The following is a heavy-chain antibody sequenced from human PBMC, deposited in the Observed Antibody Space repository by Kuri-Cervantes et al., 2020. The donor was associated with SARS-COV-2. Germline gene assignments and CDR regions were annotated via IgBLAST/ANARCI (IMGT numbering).Heavy chain of an antibody. J-gene: IGHJ6*02. D-gene: IGHD6-13*01. CDR3: ARDAHPITAAGYYYYGMDV. Sequence: GGSLRLSCAASGFTFSSYWMSWVRQAPGKGLEWVSGISWNSGSIGYADSVKGRFTISRDNAKNSLYLQMNSLRAEDTALYYCARDAHPITAAGYYYYGMDVWGQGTTVTVSS. V-gene: IGHV3-9*01. CDR1: GFTFSSYW. CDR2: ISWNSGSI.